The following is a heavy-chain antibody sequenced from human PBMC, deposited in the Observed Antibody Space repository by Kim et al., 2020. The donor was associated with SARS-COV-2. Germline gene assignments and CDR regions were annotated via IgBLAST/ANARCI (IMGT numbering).Heavy chain of an antibody. V-gene: IGHV1-8*01. Sequence: YAQKFPGRVTMTMNTSISTAYMELSSLRAEDTAVYYCARGYGFGDLNWFDPWGQGTLVTVSS. J-gene: IGHJ5*02. CDR3: ARGYGFGDLNWFDP. D-gene: IGHD3-10*01.